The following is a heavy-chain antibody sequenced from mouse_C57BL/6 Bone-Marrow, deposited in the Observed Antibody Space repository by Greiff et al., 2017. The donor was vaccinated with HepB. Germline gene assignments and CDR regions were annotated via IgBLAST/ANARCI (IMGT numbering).Heavy chain of an antibody. CDR3: ARGPHYYGSSYGYYFDY. V-gene: IGHV1-42*01. CDR2: INPSTGGT. Sequence: VQLQQSGPELVKPGASVKISCKASGYSFTGYYMNWVKQSPEKSLEWIGEINPSTGGTTYNQKFKAKATLTVDKSSSTAYMQLKSLTSEDSAVYYCARGPHYYGSSYGYYFDYWGQGTTLTVSS. CDR1: GYSFTGYY. J-gene: IGHJ2*01. D-gene: IGHD1-1*01.